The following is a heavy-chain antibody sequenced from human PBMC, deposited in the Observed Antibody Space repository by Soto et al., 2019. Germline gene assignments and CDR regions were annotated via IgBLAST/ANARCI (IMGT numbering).Heavy chain of an antibody. CDR2: INPNSGGT. CDR3: AREAVAGTELGSYYNCMDV. CDR1: GYTFTGYY. D-gene: IGHD6-19*01. J-gene: IGHJ6*02. Sequence: ASVKVSCKASGYTFTGYYMHWVRQAPGQGLEWMGWINPNSGGTNYAQKFQGWVTMTRDTSISTAYMELSRLRSDDTAVYYCAREAVAGTELGSYYNCMDVWGQGTTVTSP. V-gene: IGHV1-2*04.